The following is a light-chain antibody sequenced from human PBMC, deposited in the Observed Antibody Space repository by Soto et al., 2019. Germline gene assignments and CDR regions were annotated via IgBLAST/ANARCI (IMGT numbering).Light chain of an antibody. V-gene: IGKV3-15*01. CDR2: GAS. CDR1: QSVSSN. CDR3: QQYYDWPWT. Sequence: EIVLTQSPGILSLSPGERATLSCRASQSVSSNYLAWYQQKPGQAPRLLIYGASTRAAGIPARFSGSGSGTEFTLTITSLQSEDFAVYYCQQYYDWPWTFGQGTKVDIK. J-gene: IGKJ1*01.